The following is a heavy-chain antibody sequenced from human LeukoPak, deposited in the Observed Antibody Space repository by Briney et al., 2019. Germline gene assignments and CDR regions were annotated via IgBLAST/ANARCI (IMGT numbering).Heavy chain of an antibody. V-gene: IGHV1-69*05. D-gene: IGHD7-27*01. CDR1: GGTFSSYA. Sequence: ASVKVSCKASGGTFSSYAISWVRQAPGQGLEWMGGIIPIFGTANYAQKFQGRVTITTDESTSTAYMELSSLRSEDTAVYYCAGTGDREAFDIWGQGTMVTVSS. CDR2: IIPIFGTA. J-gene: IGHJ3*02. CDR3: AGTGDREAFDI.